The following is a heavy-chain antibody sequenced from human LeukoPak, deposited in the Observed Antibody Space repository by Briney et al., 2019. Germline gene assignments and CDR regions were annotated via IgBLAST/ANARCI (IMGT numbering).Heavy chain of an antibody. CDR1: TDSTNTYY. CDR3: VRLRWKLLAPYFDH. J-gene: IGHJ4*02. Sequence: SETLSLTCSVSTDSTNTYYWSWIRQSPGKGLEWIGHIYHSGSTDYNPSFKSRVTISIDTSKKVFSLQLTSVTVADTAMYYCVRLRWKLLAPYFDHWGQGAFIIVSS. CDR2: IYHSGST. V-gene: IGHV4-59*03. D-gene: IGHD1-1*01.